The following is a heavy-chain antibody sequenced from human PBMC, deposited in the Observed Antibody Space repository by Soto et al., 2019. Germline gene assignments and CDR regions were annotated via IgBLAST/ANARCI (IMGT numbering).Heavy chain of an antibody. CDR1: GGSVSSRSSY. Sequence: QVQLQESGPGLVKPSETLSLTCTVSGGSVSSRSSYWSWIRQPPGKGLEWIGYIYCSGSTNYNPSLRRRVTISVDRSKNQFALRLGCVTAADTAVYYCAPDPYRYSWNDDVEDVYHCYAMDVWGQGTTVTVSS. V-gene: IGHV4-61*01. CDR2: IYCSGST. J-gene: IGHJ6*02. CDR3: APDPYRYSWNDDVEDVYHCYAMDV. D-gene: IGHD1-20*01.